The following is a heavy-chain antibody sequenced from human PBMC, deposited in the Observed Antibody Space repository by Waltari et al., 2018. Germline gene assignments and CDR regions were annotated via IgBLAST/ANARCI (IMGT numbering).Heavy chain of an antibody. CDR1: GFNVNNSY. J-gene: IGHJ5*01. V-gene: IGHV3-66*02. CDR3: ARGRGFIIDT. D-gene: IGHD3-10*01. CDR2: INLGGDT. Sequence: EVHLVESGGGLVQPGGSLRLSCAVSGFNVNNSYMHWVRQAPGKGLEWVSVINLGGDTYYGDSVKGRFTISRDNSKNTLDLQVNSLRSDDTAVYFCARGRGFIIDTWGHGTLVTVSS.